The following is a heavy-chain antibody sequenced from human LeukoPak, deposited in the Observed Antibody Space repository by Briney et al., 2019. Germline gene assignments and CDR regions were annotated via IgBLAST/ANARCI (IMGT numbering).Heavy chain of an antibody. D-gene: IGHD2-2*01. Sequence: SETLSLTCTVSGGSISSYYWSWIRQPAGKGLEWIGRIYTSGSTNYHPSLKSRVTVSLDISKNQFSLKLSSVTAADTAVYYCARETHMYCKSNSCYGYFDLWGRGTLVTVSS. J-gene: IGHJ2*01. V-gene: IGHV4-4*07. CDR1: GGSISSYY. CDR2: IYTSGST. CDR3: ARETHMYCKSNSCYGYFDL.